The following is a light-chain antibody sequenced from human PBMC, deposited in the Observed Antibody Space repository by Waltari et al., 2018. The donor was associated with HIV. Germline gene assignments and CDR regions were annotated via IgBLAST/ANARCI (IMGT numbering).Light chain of an antibody. J-gene: IGLJ1*01. CDR3: AAWDDSLNGYV. Sequence: QSVLTQPPSASGTPGQRVTISCSGSSSNIGSNYVYWYQQLPGTAPKLLIYRNNQRPSGVPDRFSGSKSGTSASLAISGLRSEDEADYYCAAWDDSLNGYVFGTGTQVTVL. CDR2: RNN. V-gene: IGLV1-47*01. CDR1: SSNIGSNY.